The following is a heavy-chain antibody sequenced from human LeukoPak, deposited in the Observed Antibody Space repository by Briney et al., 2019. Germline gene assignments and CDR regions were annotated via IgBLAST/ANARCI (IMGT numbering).Heavy chain of an antibody. Sequence: GGSLRLSCAASGFTFSIYAMSWVRQAPGKGLEWVSAISGSGGTAYYADSVKGRFTISRDNAKNFLYLQMNSLRPEDTALYYCAKTSRSISVAAPYGMDVWGQGTTVTVS. D-gene: IGHD6-19*01. CDR3: AKTSRSISVAAPYGMDV. J-gene: IGHJ6*02. V-gene: IGHV3-23*01. CDR2: ISGSGGTA. CDR1: GFTFSIYA.